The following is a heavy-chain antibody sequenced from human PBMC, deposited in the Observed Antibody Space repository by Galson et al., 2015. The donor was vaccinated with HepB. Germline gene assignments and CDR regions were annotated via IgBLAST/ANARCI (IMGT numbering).Heavy chain of an antibody. Sequence: SVKVSCKASGGTFSSYTISWVRQAPGQGLEWMGRIIPILGIANYAQKFQGRVTITADKSTSTAYMELSSLRSEDTAVYYCASYFDWSRPGDYWGQGTLVTVSS. CDR1: GGTFSSYT. CDR2: IIPILGIA. V-gene: IGHV1-69*02. J-gene: IGHJ4*02. D-gene: IGHD3-9*01. CDR3: ASYFDWSRPGDY.